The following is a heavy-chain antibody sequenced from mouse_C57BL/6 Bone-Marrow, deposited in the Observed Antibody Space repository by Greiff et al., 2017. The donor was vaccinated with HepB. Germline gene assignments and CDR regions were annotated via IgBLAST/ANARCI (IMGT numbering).Heavy chain of an antibody. V-gene: IGHV10-3*01. CDR3: SYDYDPAWFAY. J-gene: IGHJ3*01. D-gene: IGHD2-4*01. CDR2: IRSKSSNYAT. CDR1: GFTFNTYA. Sequence: EVQRVESGGGLVQPKGSLKLSCAASGFTFNTYAMHWVRQAPGKGLEWVARIRSKSSNYATNYDDSVKDRFTISRDDSKSMLYLQRNNRETEDTAMCACSYDYDPAWFAYWGQGTLVTVSA.